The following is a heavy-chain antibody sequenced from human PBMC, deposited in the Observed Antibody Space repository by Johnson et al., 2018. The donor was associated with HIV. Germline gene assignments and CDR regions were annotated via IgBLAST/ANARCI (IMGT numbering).Heavy chain of an antibody. D-gene: IGHD2-8*01. CDR1: GFIFSSYG. V-gene: IGHV3-30*19. J-gene: IGHJ3*02. CDR3: ARSVNAGRPFDI. CDR2: ISYDGSNK. Sequence: QVHLVESGGGVVQPGGSLRLSCAASGFIFSSYGMHWVRQAPGKGLEWVAVISYDGSNKYYADSVKGRFTISRDNSKNTLHLQMNSLRAEDTAVYYCARSVNAGRPFDIWGQGTLVTVSS.